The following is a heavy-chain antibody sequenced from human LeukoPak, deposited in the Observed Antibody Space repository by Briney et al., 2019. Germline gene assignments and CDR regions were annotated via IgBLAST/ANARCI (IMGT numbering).Heavy chain of an antibody. CDR3: ARVDCTNGVCHNMDV. D-gene: IGHD2-8*01. V-gene: IGHV1-69*05. CDR1: GGTFSSYA. J-gene: IGHJ6*03. Sequence: GASVKVSCKASGGTFSSYAISWVRQAPGQGLEWMGGIIPIFGTANYAQKFQGRVTITTDESTSTAYMELSSLRSEDTAVYYCARVDCTNGVCHNMDVWGKGTTVTVSS. CDR2: IIPIFGTA.